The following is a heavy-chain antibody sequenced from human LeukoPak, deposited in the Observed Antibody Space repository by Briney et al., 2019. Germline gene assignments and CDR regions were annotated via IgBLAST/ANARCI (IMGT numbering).Heavy chain of an antibody. D-gene: IGHD3-22*01. CDR2: IIPTFGTA. CDR3: ASSARGYYDSSGYYSSLFDP. J-gene: IGHJ5*02. V-gene: IGHV1-69*05. CDR1: GGTFSSYA. Sequence: GASVKVSCKASGGTFSSYAISWVRQAPGQGLEWMGGIIPTFGTANYAQKFQGRVTITTDESTSTAYMELSSLRSEDTAVYYCASSARGYYDSSGYYSSLFDPWGQGTLVTVSS.